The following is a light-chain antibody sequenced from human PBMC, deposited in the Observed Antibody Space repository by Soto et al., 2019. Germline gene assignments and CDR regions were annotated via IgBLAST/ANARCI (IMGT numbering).Light chain of an antibody. V-gene: IGLV2-8*01. CDR1: SSDIGAYKY. CDR2: EVT. J-gene: IGLJ2*01. Sequence: QSALTQPPSASGSPGQSVTISCTGTSSDIGAYKYVSWYQQYPGKAPKLMIYEVTKRPSGVPDRFSASKSGNTASLTVSGLQAEDEADYYCSSYAGSINFDLVFGGGTKLTVL. CDR3: SSYAGSINFDLV.